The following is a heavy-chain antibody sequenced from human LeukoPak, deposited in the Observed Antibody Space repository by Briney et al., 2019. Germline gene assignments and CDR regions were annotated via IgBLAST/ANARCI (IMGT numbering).Heavy chain of an antibody. V-gene: IGHV3-48*03. CDR2: ISSSGSTI. CDR3: ARGHSGFDY. J-gene: IGHJ4*02. CDR1: GFTFSSYE. D-gene: IGHD1-26*01. Sequence: GGSLRLSCAASGFTFSSYETNWVRQAPGKGLEGVSYISSSGSTIYYADSVKGRFTISRDNAKNSLYLQMNSLRAEDTAVYYCARGHSGFDYWGQGTLVTVSS.